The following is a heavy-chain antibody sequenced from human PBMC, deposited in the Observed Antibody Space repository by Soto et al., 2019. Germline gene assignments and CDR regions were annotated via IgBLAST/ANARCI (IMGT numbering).Heavy chain of an antibody. CDR3: ARSGRNAYYNMDV. J-gene: IGHJ6*02. CDR1: GYSFPTFW. V-gene: IGHV5-51*01. CDR2: IYPGDSDT. Sequence: GESLKISCKGSGYSFPTFWIGWVRQMPGKGLEWMGVIYPGDSDTRYSPSFQGQVTMSADRSISTAYLQWTSLKASDTAIYYCARSGRNAYYNMDVWGQGTTVTVSS. D-gene: IGHD3-16*01.